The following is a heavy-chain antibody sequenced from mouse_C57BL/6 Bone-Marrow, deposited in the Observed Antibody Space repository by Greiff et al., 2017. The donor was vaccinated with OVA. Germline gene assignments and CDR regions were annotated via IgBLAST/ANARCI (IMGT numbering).Heavy chain of an antibody. CDR3: ASISAYGQYGPLGYFDV. Sequence: EVQLQQSGPELVKPGASVKIPCKASGYTFTDYNMDWVKQSHGKSLEWIGDINPNNGGTIYNQKFKGKATLTVDKSSSTAYMELRSLTSEDTAVYYCASISAYGQYGPLGYFDVWGTGTTVTVSS. CDR1: GYTFTDYN. D-gene: IGHD6-1*01. J-gene: IGHJ1*03. V-gene: IGHV1-18*01. CDR2: INPNNGGT.